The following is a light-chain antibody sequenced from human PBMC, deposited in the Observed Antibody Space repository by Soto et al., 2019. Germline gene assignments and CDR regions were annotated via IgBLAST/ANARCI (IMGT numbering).Light chain of an antibody. Sequence: IVMTKSPATVSVWRKERAIFSCMASHSVSSNLAWYQQKPGQAPRLLIYGASTRATGIPARFGGSGSGTEFTLTISSLRSEDFAVYYCQQYNILPRTFGHGTMV. J-gene: IGKJ1*01. CDR1: HSVSSN. V-gene: IGKV3-15*01. CDR3: QQYNILPRT. CDR2: GAS.